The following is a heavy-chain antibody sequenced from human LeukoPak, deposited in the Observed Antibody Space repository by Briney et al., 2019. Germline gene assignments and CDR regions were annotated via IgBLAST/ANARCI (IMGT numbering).Heavy chain of an antibody. J-gene: IGHJ6*03. V-gene: IGHV3-7*01. CDR3: ARVNGWFGERDYYYYYYMDV. Sequence: GGSLRLSCAASGFTFSSYWMSWVRQAPGKGLEWVANIKQDGSEKYYVDSVKGRFTISRDNAKNSLYLQMNSLRAEDTAVYYCARVNGWFGERDYYYYYYMDVWGKGTTVTVSS. D-gene: IGHD3-10*01. CDR1: GFTFSSYW. CDR2: IKQDGSEK.